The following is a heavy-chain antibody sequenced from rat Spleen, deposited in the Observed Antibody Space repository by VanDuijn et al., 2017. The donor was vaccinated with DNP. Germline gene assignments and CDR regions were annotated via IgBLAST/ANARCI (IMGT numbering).Heavy chain of an antibody. V-gene: IGHV5-25*01. CDR3: ATDGADRGYNYGGYYFDY. D-gene: IGHD1-4*01. CDR2: ISTSGGST. J-gene: IGHJ2*01. Sequence: EVQLVESGGGLVQPGRSMKLSCAASGFTFSNSDMAWVRQAPTKGLEWVASISTSGGSTYYRDSVKGRFTISRENAKSTLYLQMDSLRSEDTATYYCATDGADRGYNYGGYYFDYWGQGVMVTVSS. CDR1: GFTFSNSD.